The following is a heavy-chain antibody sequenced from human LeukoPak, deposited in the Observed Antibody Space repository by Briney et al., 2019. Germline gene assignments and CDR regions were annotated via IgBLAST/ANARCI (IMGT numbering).Heavy chain of an antibody. D-gene: IGHD2-2*01. V-gene: IGHV1-3*01. CDR1: GYTFTSYA. CDR2: INAGNGNT. Sequence: GASVKVSRKASGYTFTSYAMHWVRQAPGQRLEWMGWINAGNGNTKYSQKFQGRVTITRDTSASTAYMELSSLRSEDTAVYYCARDRIVVVPAARERGWFDPWGQGTLVTVSS. J-gene: IGHJ5*02. CDR3: ARDRIVVVPAARERGWFDP.